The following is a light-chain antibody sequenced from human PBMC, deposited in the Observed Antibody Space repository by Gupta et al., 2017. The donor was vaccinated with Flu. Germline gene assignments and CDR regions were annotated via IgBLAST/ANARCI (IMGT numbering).Light chain of an antibody. J-gene: IGKJ1*01. CDR3: QQYNSYSRT. CDR1: QSISSW. V-gene: IGKV1-5*03. CDR2: KAS. Sequence: DIQMTQSPSTLSASVGDRVTITCQASQSISSWLAWYQQKPGKAPKLLIYKASSLERGVPPRFSGSGSGTEFTLTINSLQPDDFATYYCQQYNSYSRTFGQGTKVEIK.